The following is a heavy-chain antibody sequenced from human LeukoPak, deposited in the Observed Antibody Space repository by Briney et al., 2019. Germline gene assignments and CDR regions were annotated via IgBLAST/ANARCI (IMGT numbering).Heavy chain of an antibody. Sequence: GRSLRLSCAASGFTFSSYGMHWVRQAPGKGLEWVAVIWYDGSNKYYADSVKGRFTRSRDNSKNTLYLQMNSRRAEDTAVYYCARPGGYYFDYWGQGTLVTVSS. V-gene: IGHV3-33*01. D-gene: IGHD3-10*01. CDR3: ARPGGYYFDY. J-gene: IGHJ4*02. CDR2: IWYDGSNK. CDR1: GFTFSSYG.